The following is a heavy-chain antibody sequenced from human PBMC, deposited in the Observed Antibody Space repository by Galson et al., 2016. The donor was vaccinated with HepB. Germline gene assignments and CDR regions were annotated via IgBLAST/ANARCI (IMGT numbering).Heavy chain of an antibody. CDR2: IYPVDSDT. D-gene: IGHD6-13*01. V-gene: IGHV5-51*01. Sequence: QSGAEVKKPGESLKISCPGSGYKFTSYWIGWVRQVPGKGLEWMGPIYPVDSDTSYSPSFQGQVTISVDKSISTAYLQSGSLKASDSAMYYCARHELHSNSWYMDSWGQGTLVTVSS. CDR1: GYKFTSYW. J-gene: IGHJ4*02. CDR3: ARHELHSNSWYMDS.